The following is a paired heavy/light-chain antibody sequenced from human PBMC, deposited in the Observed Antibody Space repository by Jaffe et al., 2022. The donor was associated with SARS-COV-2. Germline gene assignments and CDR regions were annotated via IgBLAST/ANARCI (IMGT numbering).Heavy chain of an antibody. D-gene: IGHD3-10*01. CDR3: AKDASLIIPTSPDY. CDR1: GFTFSDYA. CDR2: ISGSGAST. J-gene: IGHJ4*02. Sequence: EVQLLESGGGLVQPGGSLRLSCAASGFTFSDYAMSWVRQAPGKGLEWVSGISGSGASTYNADSVKGRFTVSRDNSKNTLFLQMNNLRAGDTAVYYCAKDASLIIPTSPDYWGRGTLVTVSS. V-gene: IGHV3-23*01.
Light chain of an antibody. Sequence: QTALTQPASVSGSPGQSITISCTGTSSDVGDYDYVSWYQQHPGQAPKRIIYDVNNRPSGVSARFSGSKSGNTASLTISGLQAEDEADYYCSSYTSSSTLGVFGGGTKLTVL. CDR3: SSYTSSSTLGV. J-gene: IGLJ3*02. V-gene: IGLV2-14*03. CDR1: SSDVGDYDY. CDR2: DVN.